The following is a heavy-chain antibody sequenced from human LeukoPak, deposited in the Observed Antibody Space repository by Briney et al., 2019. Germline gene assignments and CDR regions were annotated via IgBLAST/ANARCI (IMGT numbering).Heavy chain of an antibody. Sequence: PWGSLRLSCPASGFTFSRYAMSWVRQPPATAQEWLSAISGSGDGTYYADPVQDRFTISRDNSKNTLYLQMNSLRAGDTAVYYCAKEREDVVLLGFGGLGQWGQGTLVTVSS. CDR1: GFTFSRYA. CDR3: AKEREDVVLLGFGGLGQ. CDR2: ISGSGDGT. D-gene: IGHD3-10*01. V-gene: IGHV3-23*01. J-gene: IGHJ4*02.